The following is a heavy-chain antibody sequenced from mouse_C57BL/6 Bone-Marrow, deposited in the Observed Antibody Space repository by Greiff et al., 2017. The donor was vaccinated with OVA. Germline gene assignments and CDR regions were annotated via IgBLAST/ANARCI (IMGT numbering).Heavy chain of an antibody. Sequence: QVQLQQSGAELAKPGASVKLSCKASGYTFTSYWMHWVKQRPGQGLEWIGYINPSSGYTKYNQKFKDKATLTADKSSCTAYMQLSSLTYEDSAVYYCARCHYYGSTLYYFDYWGQGTTLTVSS. D-gene: IGHD1-1*01. CDR3: ARCHYYGSTLYYFDY. CDR2: INPSSGYT. J-gene: IGHJ2*01. V-gene: IGHV1-7*01. CDR1: GYTFTSYW.